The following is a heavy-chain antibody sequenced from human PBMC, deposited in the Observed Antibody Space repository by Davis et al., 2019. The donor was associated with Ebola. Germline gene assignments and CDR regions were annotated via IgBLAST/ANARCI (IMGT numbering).Heavy chain of an antibody. CDR1: GFTFSDYY. V-gene: IGHV3-11*01. CDR2: ISSSGSTI. Sequence: GESLKISCAASGFTFSDYYMSWIRQAPGKGLEWVSYISSSGSTIYYADSVKGRFTISRDNAKNSLYLQMNSLRAEDTAVYYCAAADIVVVVDGTSYPHAFDTWGQGTVVTVSS. D-gene: IGHD2-15*01. J-gene: IGHJ3*02. CDR3: AAADIVVVVDGTSYPHAFDT.